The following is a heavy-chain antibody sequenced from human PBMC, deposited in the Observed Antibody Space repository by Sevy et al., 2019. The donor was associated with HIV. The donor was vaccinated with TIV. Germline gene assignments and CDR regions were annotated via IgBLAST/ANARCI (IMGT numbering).Heavy chain of an antibody. D-gene: IGHD3-22*01. CDR3: AKDLYYDNSLFDY. CDR2: ISGSGGSS. J-gene: IGHJ4*02. Sequence: GGSLRLPCVASEFRLSNYAMNWVRQAPGKGLEWVSGISGSGGSSYYADSVKGRFTISRDNSKNSLYLQMNSLRAEDMAMYYCAKDLYYDNSLFDYWGQGILVTVSS. V-gene: IGHV3-23*01. CDR1: EFRLSNYA.